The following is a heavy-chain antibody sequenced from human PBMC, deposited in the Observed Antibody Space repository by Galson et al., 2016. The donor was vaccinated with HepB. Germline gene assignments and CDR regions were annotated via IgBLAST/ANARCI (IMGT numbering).Heavy chain of an antibody. CDR2: ISDDGGHK. D-gene: IGHD6-6*01. CDR1: KITFSSHG. CDR3: SLSTGQLGPPSDY. Sequence: SLRLSCAASKITFSSHGMHWVRQAPGKGLEWVAVISDDGGHKYYTDSVKGRFTISRDSSKNTVFLQMNRLITDDTAVYYCSLSTGQLGPPSDYWGQGTLVTVSS. J-gene: IGHJ4*02. V-gene: IGHV3-30-3*01.